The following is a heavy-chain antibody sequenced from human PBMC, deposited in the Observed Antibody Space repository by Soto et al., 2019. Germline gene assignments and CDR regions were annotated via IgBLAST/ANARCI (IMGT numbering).Heavy chain of an antibody. CDR3: ARIGYSSSSLDY. D-gene: IGHD6-13*01. Sequence: TGGSLRLSCAASGFTFSSYWMTWVRQAPGKGLEWVANINQDGSVKYYADSVKGRLTVSRDNAKNSLYMQMNSLRAEDTAVYYCARIGYSSSSLDYWGPGTLVTVSS. CDR1: GFTFSSYW. V-gene: IGHV3-7*05. CDR2: INQDGSVK. J-gene: IGHJ4*02.